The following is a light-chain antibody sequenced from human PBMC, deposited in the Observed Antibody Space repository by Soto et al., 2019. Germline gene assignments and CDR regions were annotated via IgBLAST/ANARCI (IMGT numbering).Light chain of an antibody. V-gene: IGKV3-20*01. CDR3: QQYSSSLMT. J-gene: IGKJ5*01. CDR1: QSVSSSY. Sequence: EIVLTQSPGTLSLSPGERATLSCRASQSVSSSYLAWYQQKPGQAPRLLIYGASSRATGIPDRFSGSGSGTDFTLTISRLEPEDVAVYYCQQYSSSLMTFGQGTRLEIK. CDR2: GAS.